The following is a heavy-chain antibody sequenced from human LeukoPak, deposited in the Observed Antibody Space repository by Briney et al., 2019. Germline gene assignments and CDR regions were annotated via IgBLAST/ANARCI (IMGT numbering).Heavy chain of an antibody. Sequence: SETLSLTCTVSGGSISSSSYYWGWIRQPPGKGLEWIGSIYYSGSTYYNPSLKSRVTISVDTSKNQFSLKLGSVTAADTAVYYCALGRRVAARPKSWYFDLWGRGTLVTVSS. V-gene: IGHV4-39*01. CDR1: GGSISSSSYY. D-gene: IGHD6-6*01. CDR3: ALGRRVAARPKSWYFDL. CDR2: IYYSGST. J-gene: IGHJ2*01.